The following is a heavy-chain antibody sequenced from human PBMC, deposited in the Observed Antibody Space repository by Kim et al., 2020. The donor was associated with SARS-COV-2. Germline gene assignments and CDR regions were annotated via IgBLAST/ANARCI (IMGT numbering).Heavy chain of an antibody. CDR3: AKGNMVRGVITY. CDR1: GFTFSSYA. V-gene: IGHV3-23*01. D-gene: IGHD3-10*01. Sequence: GGSLRLSCAASGFTFSSYAMSWVRQAPGKGLEWVSAISGSGGSTYYAYSVKGRFTISRDNSKNTLYLQMNSLRAEDTAVYYCAKGNMVRGVITYWGQGTLVTVSS. J-gene: IGHJ4*02. CDR2: ISGSGGST.